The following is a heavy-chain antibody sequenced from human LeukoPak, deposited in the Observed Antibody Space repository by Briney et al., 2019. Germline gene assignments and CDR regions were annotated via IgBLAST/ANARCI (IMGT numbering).Heavy chain of an antibody. Sequence: SVKVSCKASGGTFSSYAISWVRQAPGQGLEWMGRIIPILGIANYAQKFQGRVTITADKSTSTAYMELSSLRSEDTAVYYCARPERRAIFGGATAGDDAFDIWGQGTMVTVSS. CDR3: ARPERRAIFGGATAGDDAFDI. CDR2: IIPILGIA. V-gene: IGHV1-69*04. D-gene: IGHD1-26*01. CDR1: GGTFSSYA. J-gene: IGHJ3*02.